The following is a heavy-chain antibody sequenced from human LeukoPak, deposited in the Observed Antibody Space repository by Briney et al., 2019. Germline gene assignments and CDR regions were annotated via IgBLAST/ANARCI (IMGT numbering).Heavy chain of an antibody. V-gene: IGHV3-21*01. CDR2: ISSTSSSI. D-gene: IGHD3-10*01. CDR1: GFTFSTYS. CDR3: ARDLGELDSRLVY. Sequence: PAGSLRLSCAASGFTFSTYSMNWVRQAPGKGLEWVSSISSTSSSIYYADSVKGRFTISRDNAKNSLYLQMTSPRAEDTAVYYCARDLGELDSRLVYWGQGTLVTVSS. J-gene: IGHJ4*02.